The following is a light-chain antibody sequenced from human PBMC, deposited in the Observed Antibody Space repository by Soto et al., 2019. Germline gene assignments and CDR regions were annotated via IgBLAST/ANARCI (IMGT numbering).Light chain of an antibody. Sequence: QSVLSQSPSASGTPGQRVTISCSGSSSNIGRNTVHWYHQLPGTAPKLLIYSNNQRPSGVPDRFSGSKSGTSASLAISGLQSEDEADYYCAAWDDRLNGVVFGGGTKVTVL. CDR3: AAWDDRLNGVV. CDR2: SNN. V-gene: IGLV1-44*01. J-gene: IGLJ2*01. CDR1: SSNIGRNT.